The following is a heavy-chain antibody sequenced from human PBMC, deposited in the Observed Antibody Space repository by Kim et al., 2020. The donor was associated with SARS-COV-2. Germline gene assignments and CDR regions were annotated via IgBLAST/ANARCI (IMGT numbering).Heavy chain of an antibody. Sequence: GGSLRLSCAASGFTFSSYVMHWVRQAPGKGLEWVAVISYDGSNKYYADSVKGRFTISRDNSKNTLYLQMNSLRAEDTAVYYCVRPSSGSYFSYFDYWGQGTLVTVSS. J-gene: IGHJ4*02. CDR1: GFTFSSYV. D-gene: IGHD3-10*01. CDR2: ISYDGSNK. V-gene: IGHV3-30*04. CDR3: VRPSSGSYFSYFDY.